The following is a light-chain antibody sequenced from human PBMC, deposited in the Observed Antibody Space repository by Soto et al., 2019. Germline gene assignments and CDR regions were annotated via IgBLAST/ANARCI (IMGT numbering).Light chain of an antibody. Sequence: QSALTQPPSVSGSPGQSVTISCTGTSSDVGSYNRVSWYQQPPGTAPKLMIYEVSNRPSGVPDRFSGSKSGNTASLTISGLQAEDEADYYCSSYTSSSTPLVFGGGTQLTVL. J-gene: IGLJ2*01. CDR1: SSDVGSYNR. CDR3: SSYTSSSTPLV. V-gene: IGLV2-18*02. CDR2: EVS.